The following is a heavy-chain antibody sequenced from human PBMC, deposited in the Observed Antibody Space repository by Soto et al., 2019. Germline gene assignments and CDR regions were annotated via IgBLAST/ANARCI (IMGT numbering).Heavy chain of an antibody. CDR1: GYTFTSYY. Sequence: QVQLVQSGAEVKKPGASVKVSCKASGYTFTSYYMHWVRQAPGQGLEWMGIINPSGGSTSYARKFQGRVTMTRDTSTSTVYMELSSLRSEDTAVYYCARWGYYDSSGYSPGPPFDYWGQGTLVTVSS. CDR2: INPSGGST. CDR3: ARWGYYDSSGYSPGPPFDY. J-gene: IGHJ4*02. D-gene: IGHD3-22*01. V-gene: IGHV1-46*01.